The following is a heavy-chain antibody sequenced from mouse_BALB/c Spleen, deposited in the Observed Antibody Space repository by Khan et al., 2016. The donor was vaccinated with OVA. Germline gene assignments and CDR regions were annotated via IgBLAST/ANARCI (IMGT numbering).Heavy chain of an antibody. J-gene: IGHJ1*01. V-gene: IGHV12-3*02. CDR1: GFPITSGYY. CDR3: EGDKDGYWYFDV. Sequence: QIQLVQSGPGLVKPSQSLFLACSITGFPITSGYYWIWIRQSPGKPLEWMGYITHSGETFYNPSLQSPISITRETSKNQFFLQLNSVTTEDTAMXYWEGDKDGYWYFDVWGAGTTVTVSS. CDR2: ITHSGET.